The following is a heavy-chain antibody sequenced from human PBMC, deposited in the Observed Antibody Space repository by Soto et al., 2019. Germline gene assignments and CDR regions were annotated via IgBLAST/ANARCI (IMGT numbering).Heavy chain of an antibody. CDR3: VRDRSTSPDYFDC. J-gene: IGHJ4*02. Sequence: QVQLKESGPGLVKPSQTLSLTCTVSGGSISSDDYYWTWIRQPPGKGLEWIGYIYYSGRTSYNPSLLSRVSITVDTSVNHFSLRLKSVTAADTAVYYCVRDRSTSPDYFDCWGRGTLVTFSS. D-gene: IGHD2-2*01. CDR2: IYYSGRT. CDR1: GGSISSDDYY. V-gene: IGHV4-30-4*01.